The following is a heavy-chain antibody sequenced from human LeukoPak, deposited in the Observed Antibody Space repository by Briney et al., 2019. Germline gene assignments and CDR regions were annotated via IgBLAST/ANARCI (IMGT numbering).Heavy chain of an antibody. Sequence: GGSLRLSCAASGFTFSSYAMSWVRQAPGKGLEWVSTISGSGGSTYYADSVKGRFTISRDNSKNTLCLQMNSLRAEDTAVYYCAREQLREMATIYYFDYWGQGTLVTVSS. CDR2: ISGSGGST. V-gene: IGHV3-23*01. CDR1: GFTFSSYA. CDR3: AREQLREMATIYYFDY. J-gene: IGHJ4*02. D-gene: IGHD5-12*01.